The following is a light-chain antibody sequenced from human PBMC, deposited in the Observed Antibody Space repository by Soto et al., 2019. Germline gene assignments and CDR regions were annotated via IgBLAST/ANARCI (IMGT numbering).Light chain of an antibody. CDR1: QSVSTN. CDR3: QQYNKGPPLT. J-gene: IGKJ4*01. V-gene: IGKV3-15*01. Sequence: EIVMTQSPATLSVSPGERATLSCRASQSVSTNLAWYQQKPGQAPRLLMYGASTRATGIPARFSGSGSGTEFTLTNSSLQSEDSAVYYCQQYNKGPPLTFGGGTKVEIK. CDR2: GAS.